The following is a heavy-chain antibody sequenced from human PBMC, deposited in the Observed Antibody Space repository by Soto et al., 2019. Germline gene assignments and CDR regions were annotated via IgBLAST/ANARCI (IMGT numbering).Heavy chain of an antibody. J-gene: IGHJ6*02. CDR1: SGSIGTTNW. Sequence: QVQLQESGPGLVKPSGTLSLTCAVSSGSIGTTNWWSWVRQPPGKGREWIGEIFHSGNTYYNPSLASRVTISVDTSKNQFSLNLRSVTAADTAVYYCARRTWGMDVWGQGTTVTVSS. D-gene: IGHD2-8*01. V-gene: IGHV4-4*02. CDR3: ARRTWGMDV. CDR2: IFHSGNT.